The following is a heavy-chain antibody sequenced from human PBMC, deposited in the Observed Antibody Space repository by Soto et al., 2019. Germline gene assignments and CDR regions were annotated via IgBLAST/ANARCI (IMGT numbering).Heavy chain of an antibody. D-gene: IGHD3-3*01. J-gene: IGHJ4*02. CDR1: GFTFSGYA. CDR3: AKGSKFTIFSANDF. CDR2: LSGNSGTT. Sequence: EVQLLESGGGLVQPGGSLRLSCAASGFTFSGYAMTWVRQAPGKGLEWVSALSGNSGTTYSADSVKGRFTISRDNSRNTLYLQMSSLRAEDTALYYCAKGSKFTIFSANDFWGQGTLVTVSS. V-gene: IGHV3-23*01.